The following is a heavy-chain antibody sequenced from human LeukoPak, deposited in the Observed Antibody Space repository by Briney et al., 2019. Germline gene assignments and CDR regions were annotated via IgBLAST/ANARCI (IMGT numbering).Heavy chain of an antibody. D-gene: IGHD1-26*01. CDR1: GYTFTSYY. CDR3: AREPPPSYSGGREYYFDY. CDR2: INPSGGST. V-gene: IGHV1-46*01. J-gene: IGHJ4*02. Sequence: ASVKVSCKASGYTFTSYYIHLVRQAPGQGLEWMGIINPSGGSTSYAQKFRDRLTMTRDTSTSTLYMELSSLRSEDTAVYYCAREPPPSYSGGREYYFDYWGQGTLLTVSS.